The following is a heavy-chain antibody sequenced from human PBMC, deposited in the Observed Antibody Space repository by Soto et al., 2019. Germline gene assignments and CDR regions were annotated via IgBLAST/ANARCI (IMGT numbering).Heavy chain of an antibody. Sequence: PEECLTISCKVSGYSFTSYWIVWVLQMPGKGLEWMGIIYPGDSDTRYSPSFQGQVTISADKSISTAYLQWSSLKASDTAMYYCALTFYYDSSGYQYNWFDPWGQGTMVTVSS. D-gene: IGHD3-22*01. V-gene: IGHV5-51*01. J-gene: IGHJ5*02. CDR1: GYSFTSYW. CDR3: ALTFYYDSSGYQYNWFDP. CDR2: IYPGDSDT.